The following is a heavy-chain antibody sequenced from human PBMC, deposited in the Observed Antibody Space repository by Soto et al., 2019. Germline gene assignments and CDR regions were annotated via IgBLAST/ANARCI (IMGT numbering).Heavy chain of an antibody. CDR3: AREIVTAGGNNYFDP. V-gene: IGHV4-4*02. CDR1: GGTVASSHW. CDR2: VYHTGDT. D-gene: IGHD2-21*02. J-gene: IGHJ5*02. Sequence: QVQLQESGPRLVKPSESLSLTCGVSGGTVASSHWWSWVRQSPGRGLEWIGNVYHTGDTNFNPSLQSRVTFSVDKSNNQFPLRLTSVTAADTAVYFCAREIVTAGGNNYFDPWGPGTLVTVSS.